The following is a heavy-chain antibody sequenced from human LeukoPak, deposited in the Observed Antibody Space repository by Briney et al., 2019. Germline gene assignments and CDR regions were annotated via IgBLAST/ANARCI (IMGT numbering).Heavy chain of an antibody. V-gene: IGHV4-59*01. CDR3: ARADSSGWYEVDY. CDR2: IYYSGNT. J-gene: IGHJ4*02. CDR1: GGSISSYY. D-gene: IGHD6-19*01. Sequence: PSETLSLTCTVSGGSISSYYWSWIRQPPGKGLEWIGYIYYSGNTNYNPSLKSRVTISVDTSKNQFSLKLSSVTAADTAVYYCARADSSGWYEVDYWGQGTLVTVSS.